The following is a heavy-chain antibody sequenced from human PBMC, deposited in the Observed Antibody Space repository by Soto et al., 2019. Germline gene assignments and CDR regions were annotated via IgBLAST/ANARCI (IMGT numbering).Heavy chain of an antibody. Sequence: PGGSLTLSCAASGFTFSSYAMSWVRQAPGKGLEWVSAISGSGGSTYYADSVKGRFTISRDNSKNTLYLQMNSLRAEDTAVYYCAKAATKWELPSRFLLLSASFDYWGQGTLVNVSS. V-gene: IGHV3-23*01. CDR1: GFTFSSYA. J-gene: IGHJ4*02. D-gene: IGHD1-26*01. CDR2: ISGSGGST. CDR3: AKAATKWELPSRFLLLSASFDY.